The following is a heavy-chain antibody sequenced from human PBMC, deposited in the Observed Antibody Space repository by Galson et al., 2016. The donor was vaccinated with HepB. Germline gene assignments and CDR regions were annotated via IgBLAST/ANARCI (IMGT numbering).Heavy chain of an antibody. CDR3: ARDRGSNSLKGYGMDV. Sequence: SLRLSCAASGFTFSSYSMTWVRQAPGKGLEWVSSISGSGDSTNYRDSVRGRFAISRDNSKNTLYLQVNGLRAEDTAVYYCARDRGSNSLKGYGMDVWGQGTTVTVSS. CDR2: ISGSGDST. D-gene: IGHD3-10*01. J-gene: IGHJ6*02. CDR1: GFTFSSYS. V-gene: IGHV3-23*01.